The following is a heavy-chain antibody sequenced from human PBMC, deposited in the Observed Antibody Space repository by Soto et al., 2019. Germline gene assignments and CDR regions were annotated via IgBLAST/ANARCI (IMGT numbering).Heavy chain of an antibody. J-gene: IGHJ4*02. CDR2: IYPGDSET. CDR3: ATWEGSSWFDD. Sequence: PGESLKISCKASGYNFTRQFSRYCFGWVRQMPGKGLEWMGIIYPGDSETRYSPSFQGQVTISADKFITTAYLQWSSLKASDTAIYYCATWEGSSWFDDSGQGTLVTVCS. CDR1: GYNFTRQFSRYC. D-gene: IGHD6-13*01. V-gene: IGHV5-51*01.